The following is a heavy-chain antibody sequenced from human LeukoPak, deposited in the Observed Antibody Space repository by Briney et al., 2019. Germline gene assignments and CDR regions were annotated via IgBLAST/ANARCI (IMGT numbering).Heavy chain of an antibody. D-gene: IGHD5-24*01. Sequence: PGGALRLSCVASGFSFGSYWMAWVRQAAGKGLEWVANMKHDGIEKYHVDSVKGRFTISRDNTKNSLYLHMSSLRVEDTAVYYCAREGREGYNYPALDFWGQGILVTVSS. CDR1: GFSFGSYW. CDR3: AREGREGYNYPALDF. CDR2: MKHDGIEK. J-gene: IGHJ4*02. V-gene: IGHV3-7*05.